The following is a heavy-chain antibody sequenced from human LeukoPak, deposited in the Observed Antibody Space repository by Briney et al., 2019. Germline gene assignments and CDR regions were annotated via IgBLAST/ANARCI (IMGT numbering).Heavy chain of an antibody. CDR2: IIPILGIA. Sequence: GSSVKVSCKASGGTFSSYAISWVRQAPGQGLEWMGRIIPILGIANYAQKFQGRVTITADKSTSTAYMELSSLRSEDTAVYYCARVSYSNYGRYYFDYWGQGTLVTVSS. CDR3: ARVSYSNYGRYYFDY. J-gene: IGHJ4*02. V-gene: IGHV1-69*04. CDR1: GGTFSSYA. D-gene: IGHD4-11*01.